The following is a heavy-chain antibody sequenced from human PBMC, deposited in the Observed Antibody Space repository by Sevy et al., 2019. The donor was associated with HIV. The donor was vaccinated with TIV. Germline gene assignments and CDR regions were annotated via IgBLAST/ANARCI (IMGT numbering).Heavy chain of an antibody. CDR2: ISVNNGNT. J-gene: IGHJ3*02. V-gene: IGHV1-18*01. Sequence: ASVKVSCKASGYTFTSYYITWLRQAPGQGLEWMGRISVNNGNTDYAQKLQGRVTMTTDTATNTAYMELRSLRSDDTAVYYCAKDVYDSSGYYPMGAFDIWGQGTMVTVSS. CDR1: GYTFTSYY. D-gene: IGHD3-22*01. CDR3: AKDVYDSSGYYPMGAFDI.